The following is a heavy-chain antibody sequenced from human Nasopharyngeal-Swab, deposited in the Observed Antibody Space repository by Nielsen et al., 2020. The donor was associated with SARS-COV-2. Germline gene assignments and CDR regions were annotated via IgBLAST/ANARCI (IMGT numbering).Heavy chain of an antibody. CDR3: ARGPYSSGYPYYYYYYMDV. CDR2: IYYSGST. D-gene: IGHD3-22*01. J-gene: IGHJ6*03. Sequence: WIRQPPGKGLEWIGYIYYSGSTYYNTSLKSRVTISVDTSKNQFSLKLSSVTAADTAVYYCARGPYSSGYPYYYYYYMDVWGKGTTVTVSS. V-gene: IGHV4-30-4*07.